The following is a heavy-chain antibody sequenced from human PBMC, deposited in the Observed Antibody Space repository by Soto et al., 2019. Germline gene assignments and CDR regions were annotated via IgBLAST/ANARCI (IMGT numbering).Heavy chain of an antibody. CDR2: IDWDDEK. J-gene: IGHJ3*02. Sequence: SGPTLVNPTQTLTLTCTLYGFSLSTTEMRMSWIRQPPGKALEWLARIDWDDEKFYSTFLKTRLTISKDTSKNQVDLTMTNMDPVDTATYYCGRSRRGDYAFDIWGRGTMVTVSS. CDR3: GRSRRGDYAFDI. CDR1: GFSLSTTEMR. D-gene: IGHD4-17*01. V-gene: IGHV2-70*04.